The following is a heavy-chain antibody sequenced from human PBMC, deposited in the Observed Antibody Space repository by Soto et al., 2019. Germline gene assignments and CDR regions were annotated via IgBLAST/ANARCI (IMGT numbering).Heavy chain of an antibody. Sequence: PSETLSLTCTVSGGSISSSSYYWGWIRQPPGKGLEWIGSIYYSGSTYYNPSLKSRVTISVDTSKNQFSLKLSSVTAADTAVYYCARQGYSGYDPANFDYWGQGTLVTVSS. CDR3: ARQGYSGYDPANFDY. CDR2: IYYSGST. J-gene: IGHJ4*02. CDR1: GGSISSSSYY. D-gene: IGHD5-12*01. V-gene: IGHV4-39*01.